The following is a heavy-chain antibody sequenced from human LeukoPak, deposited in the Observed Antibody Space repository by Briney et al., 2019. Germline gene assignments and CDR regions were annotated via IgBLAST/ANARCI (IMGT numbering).Heavy chain of an antibody. CDR3: ARGTLVVPAAIGGGYYFDY. J-gene: IGHJ4*02. V-gene: IGHV1-69*05. Sequence: SVKVSCKASGGTFSSYAISWVRQAPGQGLEWMGGIIPIFGTANYAQKFQGRVTITTDGSTSTAYMELSSLRSEDTAVYYCARGTLVVPAAIGGGYYFDYWGQGTLVTVSS. CDR1: GGTFSSYA. CDR2: IIPIFGTA. D-gene: IGHD2-2*02.